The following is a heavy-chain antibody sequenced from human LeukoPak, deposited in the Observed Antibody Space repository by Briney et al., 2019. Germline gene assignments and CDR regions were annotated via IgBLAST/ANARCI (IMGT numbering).Heavy chain of an antibody. Sequence: ASVKVSCTASGYTFTSYGISWVRQAPGQGLEWMGWISAYNGNTNYAQKLQGRVTMTTDTSTSTAYMELRSLRSDDTAVYYCARDWDDILTGDYWGQGTLVTVSS. CDR2: ISAYNGNT. D-gene: IGHD3-9*01. V-gene: IGHV1-18*01. CDR1: GYTFTSYG. CDR3: ARDWDDILTGDY. J-gene: IGHJ4*02.